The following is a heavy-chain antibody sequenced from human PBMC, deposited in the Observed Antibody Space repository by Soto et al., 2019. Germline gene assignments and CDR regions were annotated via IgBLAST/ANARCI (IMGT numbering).Heavy chain of an antibody. J-gene: IGHJ4*02. CDR3: ARRWLDGVFRTDYFDY. CDR1: GGSISSYY. Sequence: SETLSLTCTVSGGSISSYYWSWIRQPPGKGLEWIGYIYYSGSTNYNPSLKSRVTISVDTSKNQFSLKLSSVTAADTAVYYCARRWLDGVFRTDYFDYWGQGTLVTVSS. D-gene: IGHD5-18*01. CDR2: IYYSGST. V-gene: IGHV4-59*08.